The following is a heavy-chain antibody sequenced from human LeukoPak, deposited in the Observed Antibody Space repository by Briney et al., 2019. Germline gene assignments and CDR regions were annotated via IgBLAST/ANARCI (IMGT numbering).Heavy chain of an antibody. CDR2: ISAYNGNT. D-gene: IGHD5-12*01. CDR3: ATSRRANLATGY. J-gene: IGHJ4*02. V-gene: IGHV1-18*01. Sequence: GASVKVSCKASGYTFTRYGISWVRQAPGQGLEWMGWISAYNGNTNYAQKLQGRVTMTTDTSTSTAYMELRSLRSDDTAVYYCATSRRANLATGYWGQGTLVTVSS. CDR1: GYTFTRYG.